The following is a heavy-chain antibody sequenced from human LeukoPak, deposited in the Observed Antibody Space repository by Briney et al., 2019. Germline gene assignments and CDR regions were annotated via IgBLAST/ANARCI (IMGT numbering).Heavy chain of an antibody. CDR1: GFTFSSYS. CDR2: ISSSSSYI. CDR3: ARERAVDTAMVTNFDY. J-gene: IGHJ4*02. D-gene: IGHD5-18*01. V-gene: IGHV3-21*01. Sequence: GGSLRLSCAASGFTFSSYSMNWVRQAPGKGLEWVSSISSSSSYIYYADSVKGRFTISRDNAKNSLYLQMNSLRAEDTAVYYCARERAVDTAMVTNFDYWGQGTLVTVSS.